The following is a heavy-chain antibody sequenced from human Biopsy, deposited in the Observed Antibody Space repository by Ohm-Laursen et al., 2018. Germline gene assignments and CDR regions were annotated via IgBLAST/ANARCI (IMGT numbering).Heavy chain of an antibody. V-gene: IGHV4-59*08. CDR2: ISDSGST. D-gene: IGHD2-15*01. J-gene: IGHJ4*02. CDR3: ARRGSGGRSFAH. Sequence: TLSLTCAVSGGSISSFYWTWIRQPPGKGPEWIGDISDSGSTNYKPSLKSRVIISVDTSKNQFSLNLSSVTAADTAVYYCARRGSGGRSFAHGGQGPLVTVSS. CDR1: GGSISSFY.